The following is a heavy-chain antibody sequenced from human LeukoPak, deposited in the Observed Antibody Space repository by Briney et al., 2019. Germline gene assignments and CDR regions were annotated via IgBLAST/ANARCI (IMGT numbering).Heavy chain of an antibody. CDR1: GGTFSSYT. J-gene: IGHJ4*02. CDR3: ASRYCSSTSCGRAFYY. Sequence: SVKVSCKASGGTFSSYTISWVRQAPGQGLEWMGGIIPIFGTANYAQKFQGRVTITADESTSTAYMELSSLRSEDTAVYYCASRYCSSTSCGRAFYYWGQGTLVTVSS. D-gene: IGHD2-2*01. V-gene: IGHV1-69*13. CDR2: IIPIFGTA.